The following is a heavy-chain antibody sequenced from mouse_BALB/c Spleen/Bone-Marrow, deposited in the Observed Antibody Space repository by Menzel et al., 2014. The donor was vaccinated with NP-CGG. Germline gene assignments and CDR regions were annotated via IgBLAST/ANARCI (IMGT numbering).Heavy chain of an antibody. CDR2: ISSGGGST. V-gene: IGHV5-12-1*01. J-gene: IGHJ4*01. CDR1: GFAFSSYD. CDR3: ARTTPYAMDY. Sequence: EVMLVESGGGLAKPGGSLKLSCAASGFAFSSYDMSWVRQTPEKRLEWVAYISSGGGSTYYPDTVKGRFTISRDNAKGTLYLQMSSLKSEDTAMYYCARTTPYAMDYWGQGTSVTVSS. D-gene: IGHD5-5*01.